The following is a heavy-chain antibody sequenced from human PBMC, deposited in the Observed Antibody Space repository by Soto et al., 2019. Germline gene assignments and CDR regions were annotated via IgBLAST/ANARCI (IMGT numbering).Heavy chain of an antibody. CDR1: GFTFWNFA. V-gene: IGHV3-23*01. Sequence: EVQLLESGGGLVQPGGSLRLSCSTSGFTFWNFAMAWVRQGPGQGLEWVSTVNDRGGSTYYADSVKGRFTISRDDSENTLHLQMSSLRTDDTAIYYCARWGSGTNFYYHYAMDVWGQGTTVTVSS. CDR2: VNDRGGST. CDR3: ARWGSGTNFYYHYAMDV. J-gene: IGHJ6*02. D-gene: IGHD3-16*01.